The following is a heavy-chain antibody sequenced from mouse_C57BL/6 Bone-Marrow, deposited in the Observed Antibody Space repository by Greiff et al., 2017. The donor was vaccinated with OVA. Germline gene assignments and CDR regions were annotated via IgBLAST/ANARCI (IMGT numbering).Heavy chain of an antibody. CDR1: GYTFTDYE. CDR3: TRGTTVVAHYFDY. V-gene: IGHV1-15*01. J-gene: IGHJ2*01. CDR2: IDPETGGT. Sequence: QVQLQQSGAELVRPGASVTLSCKASGYTFTDYEMHWVKQTPVHGLEWIGAIDPETGGTAYNQKFKGKAILTADKSSSTAYMELRSLTSEDSAVDYCTRGTTVVAHYFDYGGQGTTLTVSS. D-gene: IGHD1-1*01.